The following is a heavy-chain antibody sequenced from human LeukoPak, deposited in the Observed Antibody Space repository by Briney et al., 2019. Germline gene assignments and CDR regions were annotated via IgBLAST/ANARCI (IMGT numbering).Heavy chain of an antibody. CDR3: ARGGATRPDF. V-gene: IGHV3-7*01. CDR1: GFTFSTYW. D-gene: IGHD1-26*01. Sequence: GGSLRLSCAASGFTFSTYWMNWFRQTPGKGLEWVAKIKADGGEKDHVASVKGQFTISRDNAKNSLYLQMNSLRVEDAAVYYCARGGATRPDFWGQGTLVTVSS. CDR2: IKADGGEK. J-gene: IGHJ4*02.